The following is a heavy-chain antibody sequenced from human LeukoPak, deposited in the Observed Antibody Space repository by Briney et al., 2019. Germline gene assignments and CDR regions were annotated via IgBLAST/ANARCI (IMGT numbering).Heavy chain of an antibody. CDR3: TRRQGSGFDY. J-gene: IGHJ4*02. CDR2: IRSKAYGGTT. V-gene: IGHV3-49*04. CDR1: GFTFGDYA. Sequence: GGSLRLSCTASGFTFGDYAMSWVRQAPGKGLEWVGFIRSKAYGGTTEYAASVKGRFTISRDDSKSIAYLQMNSLKTEDTAVYYCTRRQGSGFDYWGQGTLVTVSS.